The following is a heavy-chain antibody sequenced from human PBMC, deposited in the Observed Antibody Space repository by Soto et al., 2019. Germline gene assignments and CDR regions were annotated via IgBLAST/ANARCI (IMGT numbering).Heavy chain of an antibody. V-gene: IGHV4-30-2*01. D-gene: IGHD2-2*01. CDR1: GGSISSAGYS. J-gene: IGHJ5*02. Sequence: QLQLQEYGSGLVKPSQTLSLTCAVSGGSISSAGYSWSWIRQPPGKGLEWIGYIYHSGSTYYNPSLKSRVTISVDRSKNQFSLKLSSVTAADTAVYYCARVPDRWGQGTLVTVSS. CDR3: ARVPDR. CDR2: IYHSGST.